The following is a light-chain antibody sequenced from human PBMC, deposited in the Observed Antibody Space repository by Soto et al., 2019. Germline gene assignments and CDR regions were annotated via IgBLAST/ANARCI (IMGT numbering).Light chain of an antibody. CDR1: QSVSINY. Sequence: EIVLTQSPGTLSLSPGDRATLSCRASQSVSINYLAWFQQMPGQAPRLLFYGASSRATGIPDRFRGSGSGTDFTHTISRLEPEDFAVYYCQHYGSSPPMYTFGQGTKLEIK. CDR3: QHYGSSPPMYT. V-gene: IGKV3-20*01. CDR2: GAS. J-gene: IGKJ2*01.